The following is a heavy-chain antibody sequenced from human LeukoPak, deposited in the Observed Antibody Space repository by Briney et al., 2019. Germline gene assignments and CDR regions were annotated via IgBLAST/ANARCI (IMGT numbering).Heavy chain of an antibody. V-gene: IGHV1-2*02. D-gene: IGHD3-10*01. Sequence: ASVKVSCKASGYTFTGYYMHWVLQAPGQGLEWMGWINVNSGGTNYAQKFQGRVTMTRDTSISTAYMELSRLRSDDTAVYYCARGWSYYGSGSYYIDPHFDYWGQGTLVTISS. CDR1: GYTFTGYY. CDR3: ARGWSYYGSGSYYIDPHFDY. CDR2: INVNSGGT. J-gene: IGHJ4*02.